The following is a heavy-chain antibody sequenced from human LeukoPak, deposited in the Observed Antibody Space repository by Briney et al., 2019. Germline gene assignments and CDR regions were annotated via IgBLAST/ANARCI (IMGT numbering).Heavy chain of an antibody. J-gene: IGHJ6*02. V-gene: IGHV3-7*01. CDR3: ARDIFYYYYYGMDV. CDR1: GFTFSSYW. CDR2: IKQDGSEK. D-gene: IGHD2-15*01. Sequence: GGSLRLSCAASGFTFSSYWMSWVRQAPGKGLEWVANIKQDGSEKYYVDSVKGRFTISRDNAKNSLYLQMNSLRAEDTAVYYCARDIFYYYYYGMDVWGQGTTVTVSS.